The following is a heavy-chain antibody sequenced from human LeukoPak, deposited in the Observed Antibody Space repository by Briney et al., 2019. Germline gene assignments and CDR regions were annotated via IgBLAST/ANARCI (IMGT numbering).Heavy chain of an antibody. Sequence: ASVKVSCKASGYTFTNYAISWVRQAPGQGLEWMGIINPSGGSTSYAQKFQGRVTMTRDMSTSTVYMELSSLRSEDTAVYYCARNDNDFWSGYPDYWGQGTLVTVSS. CDR3: ARNDNDFWSGYPDY. D-gene: IGHD3-3*01. J-gene: IGHJ4*02. CDR1: GYTFTNYA. CDR2: INPSGGST. V-gene: IGHV1-46*01.